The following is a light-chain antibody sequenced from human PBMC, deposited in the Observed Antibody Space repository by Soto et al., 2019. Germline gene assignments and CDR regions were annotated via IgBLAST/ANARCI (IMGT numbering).Light chain of an antibody. CDR3: SSYAGSSNV. V-gene: IGLV2-8*01. J-gene: IGLJ1*01. CDR1: SSDVGGYNY. CDR2: EVN. Sequence: QSALTQPPSESGSPGQSVAISCTGTSSDVGGYNYVSWYQQHPGKAPKLMIYEVNKRPSGVPDRFSGSKSGNTASLTVSGLQAEDEADYYCSSYAGSSNVFGTGNKVTVL.